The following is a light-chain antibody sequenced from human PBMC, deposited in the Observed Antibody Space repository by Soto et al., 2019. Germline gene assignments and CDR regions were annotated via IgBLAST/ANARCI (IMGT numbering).Light chain of an antibody. J-gene: IGLJ1*01. CDR1: SSDVGGYNY. CDR3: SSYTSSSTLYV. CDR2: DVS. Sequence: LTQPASVSGSPGQSITISCTGTSSDVGGYNYVSWYQQHPGKAPKLMIYDVSNRPSGVSNRFSGSKSGNTASLTISGLQAEDEADYYSSSYTSSSTLYVVGTGTKVTVL. V-gene: IGLV2-14*01.